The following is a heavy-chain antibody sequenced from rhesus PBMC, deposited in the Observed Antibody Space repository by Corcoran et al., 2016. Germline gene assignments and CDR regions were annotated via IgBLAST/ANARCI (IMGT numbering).Heavy chain of an antibody. CDR2: INGNSGST. CDR3: ARAYSGSLYWYFDL. J-gene: IGHJ2*01. V-gene: IGHV4-80*01. D-gene: IGHD6-25*01. CDR1: GGSFSSYW. Sequence: QVQLQESGPGLVKPSETLSLTCAVSGGSFSSYWWSWIRQPPGKGLERIGEINGNSGSTNYNPSLNSRVTISKDASKNQFSLKLSSVTAADTAVYYCARAYSGSLYWYFDLWGPGTPITISS.